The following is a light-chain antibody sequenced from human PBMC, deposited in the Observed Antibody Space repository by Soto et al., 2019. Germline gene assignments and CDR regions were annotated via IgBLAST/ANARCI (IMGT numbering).Light chain of an antibody. J-gene: IGKJ3*01. V-gene: IGKV3-11*01. CDR2: DAS. Sequence: EIVLTQSPATLSLSPGERATLSCRASQNVSTYLAWYQQKPGQAPRLLIYDASNRATGIPARFSGSGSGTDFTLTISSGEPEDFAVYYCQQRTNWLTFGPGTKVDIK. CDR1: QNVSTY. CDR3: QQRTNWLT.